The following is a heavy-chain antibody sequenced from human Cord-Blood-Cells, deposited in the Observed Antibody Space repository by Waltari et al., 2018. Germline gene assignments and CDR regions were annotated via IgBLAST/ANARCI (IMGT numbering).Heavy chain of an antibody. Sequence: QVQLQESGPGLVKPSGTLSLTCTVSGGSISSYYWSWIRQPPGKGLEWIGYIYYSGSTNYNPSLKSRVTISVDTSKNQFSLKLSSVTAADTAVYYCARDSGSSGYYYYYYYMDVWGKGTTVTVSS. CDR1: GGSISSYY. V-gene: IGHV4-59*01. D-gene: IGHD3-22*01. CDR3: ARDSGSSGYYYYYYYMDV. CDR2: IYYSGST. J-gene: IGHJ6*03.